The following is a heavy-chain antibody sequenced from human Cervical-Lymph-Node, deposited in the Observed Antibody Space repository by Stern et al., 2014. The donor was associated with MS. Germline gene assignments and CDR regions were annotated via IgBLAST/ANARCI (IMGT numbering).Heavy chain of an antibody. CDR3: TRGCSGGTCQPNY. J-gene: IGHJ4*02. CDR2: INSDGSST. Sequence: EVQLVESGGGLVQPGGSLRLSCAASGFTFSAYWMHWVRQVPGKGLVWVSRINSDGSSTNYADSVKGRFTISRDNAKNTLYLQMNSLRAEDTAVYYCTRGCSGGTCQPNYWGQGTLVTVSS. CDR1: GFTFSAYW. D-gene: IGHD2-15*01. V-gene: IGHV3-74*02.